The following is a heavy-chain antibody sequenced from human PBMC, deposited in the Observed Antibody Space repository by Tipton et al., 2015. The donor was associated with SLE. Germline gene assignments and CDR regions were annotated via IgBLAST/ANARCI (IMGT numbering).Heavy chain of an antibody. V-gene: IGHV3-9*01. CDR1: GFTFNDYA. CDR3: AKSSWGLGGYDPLGYFDL. CDR2: ISWNSGSI. D-gene: IGHD5-12*01. J-gene: IGHJ2*01. Sequence: SLRLSCAASGFTFNDYAMSWARQAPGKGLEWVSGISWNSGSIGYADSVKGRFTISRDNAKNSLYLQMNSLRAEDTALYYCAKSSWGLGGYDPLGYFDLWGRGTLVTVSS.